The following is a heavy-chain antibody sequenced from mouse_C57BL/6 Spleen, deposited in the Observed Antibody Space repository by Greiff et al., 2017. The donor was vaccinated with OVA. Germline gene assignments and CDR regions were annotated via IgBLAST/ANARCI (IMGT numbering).Heavy chain of an antibody. Sequence: EVKLVESGGGLVKPGGSLKLSCAASGFTFSDYGMHWVRQAPEKGLEWVAYISSGSSTIYYADTVKGRFTISRDNAKNTLFLQMTSLRSEDTAMYYCAGMGLRHYAMDYWGQGTSVTVSS. CDR2: ISSGSSTI. J-gene: IGHJ4*01. D-gene: IGHD2-4*01. V-gene: IGHV5-17*01. CDR1: GFTFSDYG. CDR3: AGMGLRHYAMDY.